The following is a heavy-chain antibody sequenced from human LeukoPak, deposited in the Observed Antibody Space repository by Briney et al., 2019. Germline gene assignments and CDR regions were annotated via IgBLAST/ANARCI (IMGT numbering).Heavy chain of an antibody. D-gene: IGHD1-1*01. V-gene: IGHV3-48*03. J-gene: IGHJ3*02. CDR2: ISSRGSAI. CDR3: ARDMEPDAFDI. CDR1: GFTFSTYE. Sequence: GGSLRLSCAASGFTFSTYEMNWVRQAPGKGLEWVSYISSRGSAIYYADSVKGRFTISRNIAKTSLYLQMNSLRAEDTAIYYCARDMEPDAFDIWGQGTMVTVSS.